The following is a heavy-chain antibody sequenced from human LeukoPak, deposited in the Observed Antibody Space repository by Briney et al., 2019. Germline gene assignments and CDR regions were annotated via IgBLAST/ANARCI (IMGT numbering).Heavy chain of an antibody. D-gene: IGHD3-22*01. CDR3: ARVGYDSTVYYFDY. CDR2: ISAYKGNT. CDR1: GYTFTSYG. Sequence: ASVKVSCKASGYTFTSYGISWVRQAPGQGLEWMGWISAYKGNTNYAQKLQGRVTMTTDPSTSTAYMELRSLRSDDTAVYYCARVGYDSTVYYFDYWGQGTLVTVSS. V-gene: IGHV1-18*01. J-gene: IGHJ4*02.